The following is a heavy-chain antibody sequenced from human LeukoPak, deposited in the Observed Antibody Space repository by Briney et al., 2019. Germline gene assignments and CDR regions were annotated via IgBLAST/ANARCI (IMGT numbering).Heavy chain of an antibody. J-gene: IGHJ4*02. D-gene: IGHD5-12*01. Sequence: SETLSLTCAVYGGSFSGYYWSWIRQPPGKGLEWIGEINHSGSTNYNPSLKSRVTISVDTSKNQFSLKLSSVTAADTAVYYCARGLVATTGIPFDYWGQGTLVTVSS. CDR2: INHSGST. CDR1: GGSFSGYY. CDR3: ARGLVATTGIPFDY. V-gene: IGHV4-34*01.